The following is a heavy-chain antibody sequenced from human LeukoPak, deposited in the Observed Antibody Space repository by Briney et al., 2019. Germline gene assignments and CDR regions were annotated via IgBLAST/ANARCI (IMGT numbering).Heavy chain of an antibody. Sequence: PSETLSLTCTVSGGSISSSSYYWGWIRQPPGKGLEWIGSIYYSGSTYYNPSLKSRVTISVDTCKNQFSLKLSSVTAADTAVYYCARAAHYDILTGYYPYYFDYWGQGTLVTVSS. CDR3: ARAAHYDILTGYYPYYFDY. J-gene: IGHJ4*02. D-gene: IGHD3-9*01. CDR2: IYYSGST. V-gene: IGHV4-39*07. CDR1: GGSISSSSYY.